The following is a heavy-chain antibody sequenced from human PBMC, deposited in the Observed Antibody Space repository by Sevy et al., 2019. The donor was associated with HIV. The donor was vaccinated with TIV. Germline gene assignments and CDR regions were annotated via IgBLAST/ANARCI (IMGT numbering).Heavy chain of an antibody. V-gene: IGHV3-30*18. CDR3: AKDRIWFGELLSYYFDY. Sequence: GGSLRLSCAASGFTFSSYGMHWVRQAPGKGLEWVAVISCDGSNKYYADSVKGRFTISRDNSKNTLYLQMNSLRAEDTAVYYCAKDRIWFGELLSYYFDYWGQGTLVTVSS. CDR1: GFTFSSYG. J-gene: IGHJ4*02. CDR2: ISCDGSNK. D-gene: IGHD3-10*01.